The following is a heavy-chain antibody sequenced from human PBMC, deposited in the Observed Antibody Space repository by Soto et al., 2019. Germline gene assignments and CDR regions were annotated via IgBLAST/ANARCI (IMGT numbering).Heavy chain of an antibody. CDR1: GGSIKTYY. V-gene: IGHV4-4*07. Sequence: SETLSLTCTVSGGSIKTYYWSWVRQTAGKGLEWLGRIYTSGTANYNPSLKGRVIMSVDTSKNQFSLKMTSVTAADTAVYYCARDLTSSGWFDPWGQGTLVTVSS. CDR3: ARDLTSSGWFDP. D-gene: IGHD2-2*01. CDR2: IYTSGTA. J-gene: IGHJ5*02.